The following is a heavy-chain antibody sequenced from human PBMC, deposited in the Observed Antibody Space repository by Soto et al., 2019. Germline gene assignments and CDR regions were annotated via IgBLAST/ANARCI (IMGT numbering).Heavy chain of an antibody. CDR3: ARAAYDSSGYSAEYFQH. J-gene: IGHJ1*01. V-gene: IGHV1-8*01. CDR1: GYTFTSYD. CDR2: MNPNSGNT. D-gene: IGHD3-22*01. Sequence: QVQLVQSGAEVKKPGASVKVSCKASGYTFTSYDINWVRQATGQELEWMGWMNPNSGNTGYAQKFQGRVTMTRNTSISTAYMELSSLRSEDTAVYYCARAAYDSSGYSAEYFQHWGQGTLVTVSS.